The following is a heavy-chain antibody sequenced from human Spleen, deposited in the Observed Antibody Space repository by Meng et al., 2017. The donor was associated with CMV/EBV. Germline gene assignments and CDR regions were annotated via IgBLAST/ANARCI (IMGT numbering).Heavy chain of an antibody. Sequence: EVQLVESGGGRVKPGGXXXLSCAAPGFTFSSYSMNWVRQAPGKGLEWVSSISSSSSYIYYADSVKGRFTISRDNAKNSLYLQMNSLRAEDTAVYYCARGYYDILTGYYPYYFDYWGQGTLVTVSS. CDR2: ISSSSSYI. D-gene: IGHD3-9*01. CDR3: ARGYYDILTGYYPYYFDY. V-gene: IGHV3-21*01. CDR1: GFTFSSYS. J-gene: IGHJ4*02.